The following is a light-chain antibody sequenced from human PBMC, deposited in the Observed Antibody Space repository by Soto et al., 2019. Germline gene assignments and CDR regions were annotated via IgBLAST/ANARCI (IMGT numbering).Light chain of an antibody. CDR1: SSDVGAYKY. CDR3: SSYTRRGTQV. CDR2: EVT. J-gene: IGLJ1*01. Sequence: QSVLTQPASVSGSPGQSITISCTGTSSDVGAYKYVSWYQQHPGKAPKVVIYEVTSRPSGVSTRFSGSKSGNTASLTISGLQADDEADYYCSSYTRRGTQVFGTGTKVTVL. V-gene: IGLV2-14*01.